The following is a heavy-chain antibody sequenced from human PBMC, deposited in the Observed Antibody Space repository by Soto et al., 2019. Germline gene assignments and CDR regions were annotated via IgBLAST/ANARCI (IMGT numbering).Heavy chain of an antibody. CDR2: VYFDGTT. V-gene: IGHV4-39*01. Sequence: LETLSLTCNVSCVSIINTSYYWGWIRQPPGKGLEWIGTVYFDGTTFYNPSLKSRLIISVDTSKNQFSLSLTSVTSADTAFYYCARHGSSWGQGTLVTVSS. J-gene: IGHJ5*02. CDR3: ARHGSS. CDR1: CVSIINTSYY.